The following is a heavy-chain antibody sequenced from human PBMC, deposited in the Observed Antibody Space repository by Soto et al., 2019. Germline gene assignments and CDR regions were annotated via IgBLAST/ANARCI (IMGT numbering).Heavy chain of an antibody. CDR1: GFTLSSYA. CDR2: SSGSDGST. CDR3: ASSGWYPYYYYGMDV. V-gene: IGHV3-23*01. Sequence: GGSLRLSCAASGFTLSSYAMSWVRQATGKGLEWVSASSGSDGSTYYADSVKGRFTISRDNSKNTLYLQMNSLRAEDTAVYYCASSGWYPYYYYGMDVGGQGTTVTVS. D-gene: IGHD6-19*01. J-gene: IGHJ6*02.